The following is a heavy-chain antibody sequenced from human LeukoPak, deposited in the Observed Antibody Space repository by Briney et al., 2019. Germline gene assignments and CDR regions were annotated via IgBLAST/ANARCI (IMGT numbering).Heavy chain of an antibody. Sequence: ASVKVSCKASGYTFTSYGISWVRQAPGQGLEWMGWISAYNGNTNYAQKLQGRVTMTTDTSTSTAYMELRSLRSDDTAVYYCARQYCSSTSCPETDYYGMDVWGQGTTVTVSS. CDR1: GYTFTSYG. J-gene: IGHJ6*02. CDR2: ISAYNGNT. V-gene: IGHV1-18*01. CDR3: ARQYCSSTSCPETDYYGMDV. D-gene: IGHD2-2*01.